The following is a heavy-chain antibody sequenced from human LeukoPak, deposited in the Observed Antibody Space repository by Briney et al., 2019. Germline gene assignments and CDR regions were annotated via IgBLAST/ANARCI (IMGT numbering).Heavy chain of an antibody. J-gene: IGHJ4*02. D-gene: IGHD4-17*01. CDR1: GFTFDDYA. V-gene: IGHV3-9*01. Sequence: GRSLRLSCAASGFTFDDYAMHWVRQAPGKGLEWVSGISWNSGSIGYADSVKGRSTISRDNAKNSLYLQMNSLRAEDTALYYCAKDSDYDLTSGFDYWGQGTLVTVSS. CDR2: ISWNSGSI. CDR3: AKDSDYDLTSGFDY.